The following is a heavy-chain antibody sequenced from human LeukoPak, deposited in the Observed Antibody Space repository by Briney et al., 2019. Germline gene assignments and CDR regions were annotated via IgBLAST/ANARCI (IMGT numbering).Heavy chain of an antibody. Sequence: SLRLSCAASGFTFDDYAMHWVRQAPGKGLEWVSGISWNSGSIGYADSVKGRFTISRDNAKNSLYLQMNSLRAEDTAVYYCARGKTYYYDSSGYYFDYWGQGTLVTVSS. CDR2: ISWNSGSI. CDR1: GFTFDDYA. CDR3: ARGKTYYYDSSGYYFDY. J-gene: IGHJ4*02. V-gene: IGHV3-9*01. D-gene: IGHD3-22*01.